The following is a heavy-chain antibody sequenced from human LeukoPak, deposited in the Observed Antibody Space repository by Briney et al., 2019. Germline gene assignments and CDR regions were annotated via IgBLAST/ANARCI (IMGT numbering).Heavy chain of an antibody. CDR3: ARSLGGYGPFDY. V-gene: IGHV3-33*01. D-gene: IGHD3-16*01. Sequence: PGGSLRLSCAASGFTFSSYGMHWVRQAPGKGLEWVAVIWYDGSSKYYADSVKGRFTISRDNSKNTLYLQMNSLRAEDTAVYYCARSLGGYGPFDYWGQGTLVTVSS. CDR1: GFTFSSYG. CDR2: IWYDGSSK. J-gene: IGHJ4*02.